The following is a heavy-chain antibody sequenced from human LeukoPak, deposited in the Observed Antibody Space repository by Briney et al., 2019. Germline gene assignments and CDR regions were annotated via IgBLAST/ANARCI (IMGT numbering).Heavy chain of an antibody. CDR2: IYTSGST. V-gene: IGHV4-4*07. J-gene: IGHJ5*02. CDR1: GGSISSYY. CDR3: ARDRGPRIAASGTWFDP. D-gene: IGHD6-13*01. Sequence: PSETLSLTCTVSGGSISSYYWSWIRQPAGKGLEWIGRIYTSGSTNYNPSLKSRVTMSVDTSKNQFSLKLSSVTAADTAVYYCARDRGPRIAASGTWFDPWGQGTLVTVSS.